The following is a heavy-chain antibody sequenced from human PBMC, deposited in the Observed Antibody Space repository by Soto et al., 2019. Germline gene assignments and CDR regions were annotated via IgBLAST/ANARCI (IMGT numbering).Heavy chain of an antibody. D-gene: IGHD6-6*01. J-gene: IGHJ4*02. Sequence: QVQLAESGGGLVEPGGYLRISCAASGFTFSDYDMSWIRQSPGKGLEWVSFVSSSGTTMYFADSVKGRFTISRDNAKNSLYLQMNSLRAEDTAVYYCARMGPRAARPSYWGQGTLVTDSS. CDR1: GFTFSDYD. V-gene: IGHV3-11*01. CDR3: ARMGPRAARPSY. CDR2: VSSSGTTM.